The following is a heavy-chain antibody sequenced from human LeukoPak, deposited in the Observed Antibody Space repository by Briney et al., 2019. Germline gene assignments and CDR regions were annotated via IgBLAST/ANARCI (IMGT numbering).Heavy chain of an antibody. CDR1: GYTFTGYY. Sequence: GASVKVSCKASGYTFTGYYMHWVRQAPGQGLEWMGWINPNSGGTNYAQKFQGRVTMTRDTSISTTYMELSRLRSDDTAVYYCARVDTVRGVGGRTIDYWGQGTLVTVSS. D-gene: IGHD3-10*01. V-gene: IGHV1-2*02. CDR3: ARVDTVRGVGGRTIDY. CDR2: INPNSGGT. J-gene: IGHJ4*02.